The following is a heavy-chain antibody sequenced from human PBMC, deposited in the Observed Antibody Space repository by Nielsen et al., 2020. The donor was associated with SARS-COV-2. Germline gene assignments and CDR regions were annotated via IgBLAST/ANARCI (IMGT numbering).Heavy chain of an antibody. Sequence: GESLKISCAASGFTFSSYWMHWVRQAPGKGLEWVSVFRSGGSSTYYADSVKGRFTISRDNSKNTLYLQLNSLTVGDTAVYYCAKEKPGTGQPFDYWGQGTLVTVSS. CDR2: FRSGGSST. J-gene: IGHJ4*02. D-gene: IGHD1-14*01. CDR3: AKEKPGTGQPFDY. CDR1: GFTFSSYW. V-gene: IGHV3-23*01.